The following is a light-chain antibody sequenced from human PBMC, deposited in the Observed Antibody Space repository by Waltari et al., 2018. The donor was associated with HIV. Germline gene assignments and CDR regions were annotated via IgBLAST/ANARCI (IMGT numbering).Light chain of an antibody. CDR2: DVS. CDR1: SSAVGTYNH. Sequence: QSALTQPASVSGSPGQSITTSCTATSSAVGTYNHVSWYQLYPGKVPKLMIYDVSKRPSGVSNRFSGSKSGDTASLTISGLQAEDEADYYCCSYAGSGTYVFGTGTKVTVL. V-gene: IGLV2-23*02. CDR3: CSYAGSGTYV. J-gene: IGLJ1*01.